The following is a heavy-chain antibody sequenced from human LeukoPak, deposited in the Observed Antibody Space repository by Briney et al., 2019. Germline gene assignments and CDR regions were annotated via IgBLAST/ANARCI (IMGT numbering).Heavy chain of an antibody. J-gene: IGHJ3*02. CDR2: INPTGGST. CDR3: ARGRVGNSDVFDI. D-gene: IGHD4-23*01. Sequence: ASVKVSCKASGYTFTSYYLHWVRQAPGQGLDWMGIINPTGGSTRNAQKFQGRVTMTRDASTSTVYLELISLRSEDTAVYYCARGRVGNSDVFDIWGQGTMVTVSS. V-gene: IGHV1-46*01. CDR1: GYTFTSYY.